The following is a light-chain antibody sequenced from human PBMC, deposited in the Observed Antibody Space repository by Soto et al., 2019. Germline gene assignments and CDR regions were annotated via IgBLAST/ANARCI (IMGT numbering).Light chain of an antibody. V-gene: IGKV1-9*01. CDR3: QQLHSYPYT. CDR2: AAS. J-gene: IGKJ2*01. CDR1: RTINSH. Sequence: DIQLTQSPSFLSASASVGNAVAITCRASRTINSHLAWYQQKPGKAPDLLIYAASTLQSGVPSRFSGSGSGTEFTLTISRLQPEDSATYYCQQLHSYPYTFGQGNKLEIK.